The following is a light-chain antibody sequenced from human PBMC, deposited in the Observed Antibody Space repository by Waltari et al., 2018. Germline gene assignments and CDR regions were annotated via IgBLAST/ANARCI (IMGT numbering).Light chain of an antibody. CDR3: QQSYSTPPDT. Sequence: DIQMTQSPSSLSASVGDRVTITCRASQSICSYLNWYQQKPGKAPKLLIYAASSLQSGVPSRFSGSGSGTDFTLTISSLQPEDFATYYCQQSYSTPPDTFGGGTKVEIK. V-gene: IGKV1-39*01. CDR2: AAS. CDR1: QSICSY. J-gene: IGKJ4*01.